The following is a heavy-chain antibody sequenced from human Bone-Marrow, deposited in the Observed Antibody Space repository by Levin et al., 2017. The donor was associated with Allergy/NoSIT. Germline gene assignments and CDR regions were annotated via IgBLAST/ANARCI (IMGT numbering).Heavy chain of an antibody. CDR2: MSADANFK. V-gene: IGHV3-30*04. Sequence: GGSLRLSCAAAEFTFSRYPMHWVRQAPGKGLEWVAVMSADANFKSYADSVKGRFTISRDNSESTLYLQMNSLRREDTAVYYCTRGSGSYPWAVFDHWGQGTLVTVSS. CDR3: TRGSGSYPWAVFDH. CDR1: EFTFSRYP. J-gene: IGHJ4*02. D-gene: IGHD1-26*01.